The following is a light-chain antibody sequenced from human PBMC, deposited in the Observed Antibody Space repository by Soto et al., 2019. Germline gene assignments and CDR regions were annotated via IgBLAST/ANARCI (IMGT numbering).Light chain of an antibody. CDR1: HSVSSNY. V-gene: IGKV3-20*01. CDR2: DAS. J-gene: IGKJ1*01. CDR3: QQYGSSPRT. Sequence: EIVLTQSPGTLSLSPGERATLSCRASHSVSSNYLAWYQQKPGQAPRLLIYDASTRATAIPDRFSGSGSGTDLRLTITRLEPEDFAVYYCQQYGSSPRTFGQGTKVEV.